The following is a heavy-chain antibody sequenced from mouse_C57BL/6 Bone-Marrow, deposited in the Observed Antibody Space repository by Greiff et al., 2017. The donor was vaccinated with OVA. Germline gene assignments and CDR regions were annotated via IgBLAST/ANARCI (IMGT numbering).Heavy chain of an antibody. D-gene: IGHD2-3*01. J-gene: IGHJ2*01. Sequence: EVQRVESGAGLVKPGGSLKLSCAASGFTFSSYAMSWVRQTPEKRLEWVAYISSGGDYIYYADTVKGRFTISRDNARNTLYLQMSSLKSEDTAMYYCTRDRGLLRDFDYWGQGTTLTVSS. V-gene: IGHV5-9-1*02. CDR1: GFTFSSYA. CDR2: ISSGGDYI. CDR3: TRDRGLLRDFDY.